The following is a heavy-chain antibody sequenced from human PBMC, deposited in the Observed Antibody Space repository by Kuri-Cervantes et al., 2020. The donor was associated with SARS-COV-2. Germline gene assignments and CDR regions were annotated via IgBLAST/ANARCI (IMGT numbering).Heavy chain of an antibody. CDR1: GYTSTGYY. CDR3: ARGPRITGTTGCWFDP. V-gene: IGHV1-2*02. J-gene: IGHJ5*02. Sequence: ASVKDSCKASGYTSTGYYMHWVRQAPGQGLEWMGWINPNSGGTNYAQKFQGRVTMTRDTSISTAYMELSRLRSDDTAVYYCARGPRITGTTGCWFDPWGQGTLVTVSS. D-gene: IGHD1-7*01. CDR2: INPNSGGT.